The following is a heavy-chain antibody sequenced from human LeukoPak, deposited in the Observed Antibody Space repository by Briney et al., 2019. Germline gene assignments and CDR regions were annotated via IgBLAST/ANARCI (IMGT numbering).Heavy chain of an antibody. J-gene: IGHJ6*03. CDR3: ARDIRTYYYDSSGSYSEIYYYMDV. V-gene: IGHV4-4*07. CDR2: IYTSGST. Sequence: SETLSLTCTVSGGSISSYYWSWIRQPAGKGLEWIGRIYTSGSTNYNPSLKSRVTMSVDTSKNQFSLKLSSVTAADTAVYYCARDIRTYYYDSSGSYSEIYYYMDVWGKGTTVTVSS. D-gene: IGHD3-22*01. CDR1: GGSISSYY.